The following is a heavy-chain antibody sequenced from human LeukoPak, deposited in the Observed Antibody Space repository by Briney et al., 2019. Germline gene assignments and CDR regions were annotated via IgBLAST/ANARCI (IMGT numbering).Heavy chain of an antibody. CDR3: ARGPGSYNWYIDL. D-gene: IGHD3-10*01. J-gene: IGHJ2*01. CDR1: GFTFSSYE. Sequence: GGSLRLSCAASGFTFSSYEMNWVRQAPGKGLEGVSYISSSGSTKYYADSVKGRVTISRDNAKNSLYLQMNSLRAEDTAVYYCARGPGSYNWYIDLWGRGTLVTVSS. CDR2: ISSSGSTK. V-gene: IGHV3-48*03.